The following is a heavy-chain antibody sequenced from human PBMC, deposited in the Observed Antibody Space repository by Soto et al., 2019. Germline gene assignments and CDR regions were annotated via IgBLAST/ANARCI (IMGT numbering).Heavy chain of an antibody. CDR3: AKGGAASGTPFDY. V-gene: IGHV3-30*18. CDR2: ISYGGSER. Sequence: QVQVVESGGGVVQPGRSLRLSCAASGFTFSTYGMHWVRQAPGEGLEWVAFISYGGSERYYTDSVKGRFTISRDNSKDTLSLQMDSLRAEDTAVHFCAKGGAASGTPFDYWGQGTLVTVSS. CDR1: GFTFSTYG. D-gene: IGHD6-13*01. J-gene: IGHJ4*02.